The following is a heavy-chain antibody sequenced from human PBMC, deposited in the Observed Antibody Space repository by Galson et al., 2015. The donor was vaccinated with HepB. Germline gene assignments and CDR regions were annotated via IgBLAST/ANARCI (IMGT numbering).Heavy chain of an antibody. CDR3: ARGGRGSVDY. CDR1: GYTFNFYD. V-gene: IGHV1-8*01. J-gene: IGHJ4*02. Sequence: SVKVSCKASGYTFNFYDINWVRQATGQGLEWMGWMGSKSGNTGYAQKFQGRVTMTRNTSITTAYMELTSLKSEDTAVYYCARGGRGSVDYWGQGTLVTVSS. D-gene: IGHD1-26*01. CDR2: MGSKSGNT.